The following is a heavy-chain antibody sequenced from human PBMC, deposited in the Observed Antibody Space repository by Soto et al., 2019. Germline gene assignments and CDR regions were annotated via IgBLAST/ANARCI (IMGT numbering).Heavy chain of an antibody. CDR3: AREGTVTHYYCGMDV. V-gene: IGHV4-39*02. D-gene: IGHD4-4*01. CDR2: IYYSGST. J-gene: IGHJ6*02. Sequence: SETLSLTCTVSGGSISSSGYYWGWIRQPPGKGLEWIGSIYYSGSTYYNPSLKSRVTISVDTSKNQFSLKLSSVTAADTAVYYCAREGTVTHYYCGMDVWGQGTTVTVSS. CDR1: GGSISSSGYY.